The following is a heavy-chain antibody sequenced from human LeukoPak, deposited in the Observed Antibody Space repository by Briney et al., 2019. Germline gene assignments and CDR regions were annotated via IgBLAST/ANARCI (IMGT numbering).Heavy chain of an antibody. J-gene: IGHJ3*02. CDR2: IYLSGHT. D-gene: IGHD5-12*01. CDR3: ARQVATKGEWAFDT. CDR1: GFSFSSNWY. Sequence: SETLSLTCSVSGFSFSSNWYWGWIRQSPGKGLEWIGSIYLSGHTYYNPSLKSRVTMSVDTSNNQFSLRLSSMTAADTALYYCARQVATKGEWAFDTWGQGTMVTVYS. V-gene: IGHV4-38-2*02.